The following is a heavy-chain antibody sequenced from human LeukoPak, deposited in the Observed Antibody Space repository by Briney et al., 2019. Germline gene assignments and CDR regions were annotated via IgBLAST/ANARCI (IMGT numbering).Heavy chain of an antibody. CDR1: GFTFSSYS. D-gene: IGHD2-2*01. V-gene: IGHV3-21*01. J-gene: IGHJ4*02. CDR2: ISSSSSYI. CDR3: ARDWNVVVPAAVAFDY. Sequence: GGSLRLSCAASGFTFSSYSMNWVRQAPGKGLEWVSSISSSSSYIYYADSVKGRFTISRDNAKNSLYLQMNSLRAEDTAVYYCARDWNVVVPAAVAFDYWGQGTLVTVSS.